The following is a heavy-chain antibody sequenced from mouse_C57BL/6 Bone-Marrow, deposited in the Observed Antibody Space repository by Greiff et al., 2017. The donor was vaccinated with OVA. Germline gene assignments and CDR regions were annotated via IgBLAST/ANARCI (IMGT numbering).Heavy chain of an antibody. J-gene: IGHJ3*01. Sequence: QVQLQQSGAELARPGASVKLSCKASGYTFTSYGISWVKQRTGQGLEWIGEIYPRSGNTYYNEKFKGKATLTADKSSSTAYMELRSLTSEDSAVYFCARETVWPSWFAYWGQGTLVTVSA. D-gene: IGHD1-1*01. CDR2: IYPRSGNT. V-gene: IGHV1-81*01. CDR3: ARETVWPSWFAY. CDR1: GYTFTSYG.